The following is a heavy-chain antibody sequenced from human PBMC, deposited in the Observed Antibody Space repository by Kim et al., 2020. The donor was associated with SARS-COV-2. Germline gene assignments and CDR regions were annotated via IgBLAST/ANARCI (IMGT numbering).Heavy chain of an antibody. CDR2: ITCDGSGK. CDR1: GFTFRNYA. CDR3: ARVSSDAFSWGCYGH. J-gene: IGHJ4*02. V-gene: IGHV3-30*04. D-gene: IGHD3-16*01. Sequence: GGSLRLSCTASGFTFRNYALHWVRQAPGKGLEWMSSITCDGSGKYYADSVQGRFTISRDNTKNTVYLQIHTLRSDDTAVYYCARVSSDAFSWGCYGHWSQETLVTVSS.